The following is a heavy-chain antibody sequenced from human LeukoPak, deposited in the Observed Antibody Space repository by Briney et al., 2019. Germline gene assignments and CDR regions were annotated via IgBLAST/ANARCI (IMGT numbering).Heavy chain of an antibody. CDR2: ISAYNGNT. Sequence: ASVKVSCKASGYTFIGYHMHWVRQAPGQGLEWMGWISAYNGNTNYAQKLQGRVTMTTDTSTSTAYMELRSLRSDDTAVYYCARESPRGYKNAFDIWGQGTMVTVSS. J-gene: IGHJ3*02. CDR3: ARESPRGYKNAFDI. CDR1: GYTFIGYH. D-gene: IGHD5-18*01. V-gene: IGHV1-18*04.